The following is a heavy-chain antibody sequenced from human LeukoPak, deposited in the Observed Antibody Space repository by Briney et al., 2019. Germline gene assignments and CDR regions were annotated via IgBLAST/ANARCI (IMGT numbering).Heavy chain of an antibody. V-gene: IGHV1-3*01. CDR2: INAGNDNT. CDR3: ARGLHYDILTGYYPYFDY. CDR1: GYTFTSYA. J-gene: IGHJ4*02. Sequence: ASVKVSCKASGYTFTSYAMHWVRQAPGQRLEWMGWINAGNDNTKYSQKFQGRVTITRDTSASTAYMELSSLRSEDTAVYYCARGLHYDILTGYYPYFDYWGQGTLVTVSS. D-gene: IGHD3-9*01.